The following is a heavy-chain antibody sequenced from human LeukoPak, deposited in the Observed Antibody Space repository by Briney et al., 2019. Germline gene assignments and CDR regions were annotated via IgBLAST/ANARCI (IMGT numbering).Heavy chain of an antibody. D-gene: IGHD3-3*01. CDR3: AKGHYDFWSGYYGHYMDV. J-gene: IGHJ6*03. Sequence: GSLRLSCAASGFTFSSYAMSWVRQAPGKGLEWVSAISGSGGSTYYADSVKGRFTISRDNSKNTLYLQMNSLRAEDTAVYYCAKGHYDFWSGYYGHYMDVWGKGTTVTVSS. CDR1: GFTFSSYA. V-gene: IGHV3-23*01. CDR2: ISGSGGST.